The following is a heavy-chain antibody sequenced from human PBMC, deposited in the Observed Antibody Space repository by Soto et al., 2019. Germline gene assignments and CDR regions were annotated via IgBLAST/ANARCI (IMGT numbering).Heavy chain of an antibody. CDR1: GFSFTNYW. J-gene: IGHJ3*02. CDR2: IKHDGTET. D-gene: IGHD3-22*01. V-gene: IGHV3-7*03. Sequence: EVQLVESGGALVQPGGSLRLSCAASGFSFTNYWMKWVRQAPGKGLEWVANIKHDGTETYYVDSVKGRFTISRDNARNALNLYMTSLRADDTAVYYCASAYYYDSSGYYYGDDALDIWGQGTMVTVSS. CDR3: ASAYYYDSSGYYYGDDALDI.